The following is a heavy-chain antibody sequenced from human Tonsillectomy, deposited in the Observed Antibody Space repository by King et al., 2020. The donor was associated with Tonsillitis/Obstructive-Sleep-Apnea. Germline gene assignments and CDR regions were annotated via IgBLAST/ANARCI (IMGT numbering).Heavy chain of an antibody. CDR2: IYYSGST. V-gene: IGHV4-39*01. D-gene: IGHD3-22*01. CDR1: GGSISSSSYY. CDR3: ASMERFDSIDY. Sequence: QLQESGPGLVKPSETLSLTCTVSGGSISSSSYYWGWIRQTPGKGLEWIGSIYYSGSTYYNPSLKSRVTISVDTSKNQFSLKLSSVTAADTAVYYCASMERFDSIDYWGQGTLVTVSS. J-gene: IGHJ4*02.